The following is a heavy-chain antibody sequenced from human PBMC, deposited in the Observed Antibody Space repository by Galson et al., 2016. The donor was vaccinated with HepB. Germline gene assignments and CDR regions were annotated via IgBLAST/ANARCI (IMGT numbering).Heavy chain of an antibody. D-gene: IGHD1-26*01. CDR2: IQYSGNT. J-gene: IGHJ4*02. CDR1: GGSVISDNYY. CDR3: ARDQNGSYLAY. V-gene: IGHV4-61*01. Sequence: SETLSLTCTVSGGSVISDNYYWSWIRQPPGEGLEWIGFIQYSGNTNCNPSLRGRVTISIDTSKNQFSLKVNSVTAADTAVYYCARDQNGSYLAYWGLGALVAVSS.